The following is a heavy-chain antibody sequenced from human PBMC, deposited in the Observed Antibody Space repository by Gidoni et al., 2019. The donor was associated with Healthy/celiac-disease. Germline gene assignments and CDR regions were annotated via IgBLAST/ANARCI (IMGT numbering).Heavy chain of an antibody. V-gene: IGHV1-18*04. CDR1: KYTFTSYG. J-gene: IGHJ4*02. CDR2: ISAYNGNT. CDR3: ARDRYRFYDFWSGQTPPSGFDY. D-gene: IGHD3-3*01. Sequence: QVQLVQSGVEVKRPGASVKVSCKASKYTFTSYGFSWVRQAPGQGLEWMGWISAYNGNTIYAQKLQGRVTMTTDTSTSTVYMDLRSLTSDDTAVYYCARDRYRFYDFWSGQTPPSGFDYWGQGTLVTVSS.